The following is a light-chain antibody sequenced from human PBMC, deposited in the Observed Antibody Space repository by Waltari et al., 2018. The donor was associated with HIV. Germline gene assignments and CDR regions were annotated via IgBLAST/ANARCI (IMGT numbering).Light chain of an antibody. CDR3: QQYNTYSRT. J-gene: IGKJ1*01. Sequence: DIQMTQSPSTLSASVGDRVTITCRAGQSLSTSLAWYQQKPGKAPKLLVYGASILESGGPSRFSGSGSGTEFTLTINSLQPDDFATYYCQQYNTYSRTFGQGTKVELK. CDR2: GAS. CDR1: QSLSTS. V-gene: IGKV1-5*03.